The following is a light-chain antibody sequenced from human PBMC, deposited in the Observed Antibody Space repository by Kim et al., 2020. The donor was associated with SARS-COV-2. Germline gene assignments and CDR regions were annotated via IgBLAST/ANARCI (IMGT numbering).Light chain of an antibody. V-gene: IGLV7-43*01. CDR2: GTS. CDR1: TGAVTSASY. Sequence: PGGTVTRTCASRTGAVTSASYPTWFQQRPAQPPRSLIYGTSNKHAWTPARLSGCLLGGKAALTLSGVQPEDEAEYYCLLYYGGAYVLGTGTKVTVL. CDR3: LLYYGGAYV. J-gene: IGLJ1*01.